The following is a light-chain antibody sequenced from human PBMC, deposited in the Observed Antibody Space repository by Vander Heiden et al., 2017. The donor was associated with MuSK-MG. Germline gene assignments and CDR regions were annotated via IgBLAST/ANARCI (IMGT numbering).Light chain of an antibody. CDR1: QSVRSNY. V-gene: IGKV3-20*01. CDR2: GAS. J-gene: IGKJ2*01. CDR3: QQDGSSRT. Sequence: LSPGEGATLSCRASQSVRSNYLAWYQQKPGQAPRLLIYGASSRATGIPDRFSGSGSGTDFTLTISRLEPEDFAVYYWQQDGSSRTFGQGTKLEIK.